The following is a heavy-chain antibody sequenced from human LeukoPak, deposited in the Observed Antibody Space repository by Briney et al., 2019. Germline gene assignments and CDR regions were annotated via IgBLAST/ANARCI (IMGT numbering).Heavy chain of an antibody. J-gene: IGHJ4*02. CDR2: IHYSGNT. V-gene: IGHV4-39*07. CDR3: AAASAYLGDFWSGYLAIVY. CDR1: GGSISTNSYY. Sequence: SETLSLTCTVSGGSISTNSYYWGWIRQPPGTGLEWIGTIHYSGNTYYNPSLKSRVTISVDTSKNQFSLKLNSVTAADTAVYYCAAASAYLGDFWSGYLAIVYWGQGTLVTVSS. D-gene: IGHD3-3*01.